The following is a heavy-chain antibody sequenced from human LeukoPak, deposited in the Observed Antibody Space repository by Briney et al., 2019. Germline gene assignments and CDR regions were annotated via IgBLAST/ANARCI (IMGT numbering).Heavy chain of an antibody. CDR3: ARGNDYYYDSSGCNY. D-gene: IGHD3-22*01. CDR2: INPNSGGT. CDR1: GYTFTGYY. V-gene: IGHV1-2*02. J-gene: IGHJ4*02. Sequence: GASVKVSCKASGYTFTGYYMHWVRQAPGQGLEWMGWINPNSGGTNYAQKFQGRVTMTRDTSISTAYMELSRLRSDDTAVYYCARGNDYYYDSSGCNYWGQGTLVTVSS.